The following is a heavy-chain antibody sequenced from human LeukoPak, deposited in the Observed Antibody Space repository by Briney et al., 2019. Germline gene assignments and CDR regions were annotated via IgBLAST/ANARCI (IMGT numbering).Heavy chain of an antibody. CDR1: GYIFTSYG. J-gene: IGHJ4*02. Sequence: ASVKVSCKASGYIFTSYGVSWVRQAPGQGLEWMGWISAFNGNTNYAQKFRGRVTMTTEASTSTAYMELRSLRSDDTAVYYCARFSAGVLRYFDWFALDYWGQGTLVTVSS. D-gene: IGHD3-9*01. CDR2: ISAFNGNT. CDR3: ARFSAGVLRYFDWFALDY. V-gene: IGHV1-18*01.